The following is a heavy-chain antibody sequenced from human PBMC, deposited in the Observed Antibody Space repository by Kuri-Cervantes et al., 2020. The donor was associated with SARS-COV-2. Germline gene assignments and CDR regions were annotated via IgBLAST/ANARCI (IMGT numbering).Heavy chain of an antibody. V-gene: IGHV3-11*01. CDR2: ISSSGSTI. J-gene: IGHJ6*02. CDR3: ARAPPPASPRGGMDV. Sequence: GGSLRLSCAASGFTFSDYYMNWIRQAPGKGLEWVSYISSSGSTIYYADSVKGRFTISRDNAKNSLYLQMNSLRAEDTAVYYCARAPPPASPRGGMDVWGQGTTVTVSS. CDR1: GFTFSDYY. D-gene: IGHD2-2*01.